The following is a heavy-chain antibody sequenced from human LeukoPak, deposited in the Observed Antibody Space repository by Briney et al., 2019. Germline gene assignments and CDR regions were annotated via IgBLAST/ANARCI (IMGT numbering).Heavy chain of an antibody. CDR1: GFTVSSNY. V-gene: IGHV3-53*01. CDR2: IYSGGST. Sequence: GGSLRLSCAASGFTVSSNYMSWVRQAPGKGLEWVSVIYSGGSTYYADSVKGRFTISRDNSKNTLYLQMDSLRAEDTAVYYCARERLRLFDPWGQGTLVTVSS. CDR3: ARERLRLFDP. D-gene: IGHD3-16*01. J-gene: IGHJ5*02.